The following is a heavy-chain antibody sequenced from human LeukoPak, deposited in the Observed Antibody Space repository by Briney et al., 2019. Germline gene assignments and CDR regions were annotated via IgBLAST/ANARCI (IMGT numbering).Heavy chain of an antibody. J-gene: IGHJ4*02. CDR3: AREYYYDSSGYKPGDC. D-gene: IGHD3-22*01. CDR2: ISAYNGNT. CDR1: GYTFTSYG. V-gene: IGHV1-18*01. Sequence: ASVKASCKASGYTFTSYGISWVRQAPGQGLEWMGWISAYNGNTNYAQKLQGRVTMTTDTSTSTAYMELRSLRSDDTAVYYCAREYYYDSSGYKPGDCWGQGTLVTVSS.